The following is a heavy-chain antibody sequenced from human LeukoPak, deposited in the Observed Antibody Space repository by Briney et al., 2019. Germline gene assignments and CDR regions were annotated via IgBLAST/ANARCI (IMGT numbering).Heavy chain of an antibody. V-gene: IGHV3-9*01. D-gene: IGHD3-22*01. Sequence: GRSLRLSCAASGFTFDDYAMHWARQAPGKGLEWVSGISWNSGSIGYADSVKGRFTISRDNAKNSLYLQMNSLRAEDTALYYCAKDRTNYYDSSGYYFPDAFDIWGQGTMVTVSS. J-gene: IGHJ3*02. CDR2: ISWNSGSI. CDR3: AKDRTNYYDSSGYYFPDAFDI. CDR1: GFTFDDYA.